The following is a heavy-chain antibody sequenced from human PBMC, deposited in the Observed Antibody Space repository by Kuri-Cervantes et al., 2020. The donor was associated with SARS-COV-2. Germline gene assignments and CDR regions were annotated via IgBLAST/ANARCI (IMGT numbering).Heavy chain of an antibody. D-gene: IGHD1-20*01. CDR1: GGSLNSRSYY. J-gene: IGHJ4*02. V-gene: IGHV4-61*02. CDR2: IYTSGRS. Sequence: SETLSLTCNVSGGSLNSRSYYWSWIRQPAGKGPEWIGRIYTSGRSNYNPSLKGRVTISLDTSKNQFSLKLNSVTAADTAMYYCTKYNWDFDHWGQGTLVTVSS. CDR3: TKYNWDFDH.